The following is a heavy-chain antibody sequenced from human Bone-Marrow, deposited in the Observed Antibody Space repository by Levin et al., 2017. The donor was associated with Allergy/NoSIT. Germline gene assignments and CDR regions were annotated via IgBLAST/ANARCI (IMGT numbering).Heavy chain of an antibody. J-gene: IGHJ4*02. D-gene: IGHD6-19*01. CDR1: GFTFSSYA. V-gene: IGHV3-23*01. CDR2: ISGSGTST. Sequence: GESLKISCAASGFTFSSYAMSWVRQAPGKGLDWVSAISGSGTSTYYADSVKGRFTISRDNSMTTLYLQMNSRRAEDTAVYYCAKGAGWVAGAVALIWGQGTLVTVSS. CDR3: AKGAGWVAGAVALI.